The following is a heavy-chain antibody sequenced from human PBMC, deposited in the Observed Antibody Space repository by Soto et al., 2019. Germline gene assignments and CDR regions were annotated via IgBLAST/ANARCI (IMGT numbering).Heavy chain of an antibody. J-gene: IGHJ4*02. CDR2: TNSDGTDS. V-gene: IGHV3-43D*04. CDR1: GFDFEDYA. CDR3: AKSLYYYDSSPLDH. Sequence: VKLVESGGIGVQTGGSLRLSCAAAGFDFEDYAMHWVRQVPGKGLEWVSLTNSDGTDSYYVDSVKGRFTISRDNAKRTLYLLMDRLRPEDTALYFCAKSLYYYDSSPLDHWGQGTLVTVSS. D-gene: IGHD3-22*01.